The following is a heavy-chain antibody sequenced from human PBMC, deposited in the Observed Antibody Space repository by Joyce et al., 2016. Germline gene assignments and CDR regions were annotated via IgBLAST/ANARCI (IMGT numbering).Heavy chain of an antibody. CDR3: GREKEYNNSLVGGDS. Sequence: VQMVQSGGGLAQPGRSLRLSCTGFGFTFEDFAVSWVRQAPGKGLGWVGFIRSKGKSETKDDGATVKGRFSFSRDDTKSIAFLQMNSRKAEDTAVYYCGREKEYNNSLVGGDSWGQGTLVTVSS. D-gene: IGHD1-14*01. CDR2: IRSKGKSETK. V-gene: IGHV3-49*04. CDR1: GFTFEDFA. J-gene: IGHJ4*02.